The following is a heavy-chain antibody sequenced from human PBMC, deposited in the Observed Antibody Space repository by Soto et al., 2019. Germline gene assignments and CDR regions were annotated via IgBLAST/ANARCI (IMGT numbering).Heavy chain of an antibody. D-gene: IGHD5-12*01. V-gene: IGHV5-10-1*01. Sequence: GESLKISCNGSGYSFTSYWISWVRQMPGKGLEWMGRIDPSDSYTNYSPSFQGHVTISADKSISTAYLQWSSLKASDTAMYYCARAAGFDGWLRLPEGYYYYGMDVWGQGTTVTVSS. CDR2: IDPSDSYT. CDR1: GYSFTSYW. J-gene: IGHJ6*02. CDR3: ARAAGFDGWLRLPEGYYYYGMDV.